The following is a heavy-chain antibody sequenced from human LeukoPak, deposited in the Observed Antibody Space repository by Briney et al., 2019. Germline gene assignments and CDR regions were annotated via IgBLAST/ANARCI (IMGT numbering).Heavy chain of an antibody. V-gene: IGHV3-11*01. D-gene: IGHD5-18*01. Sequence: PGGSLRLSCAASGFTFSDYYMSWIRQAPGKGMEWVSYISSSGSTIYYADSVKGRFTISRDNAKNSLYLQMNSLRAEDTAVYYCARSRLYRSSGYSYGYWGQGTLVTVSS. J-gene: IGHJ4*02. CDR3: ARSRLYRSSGYSYGY. CDR2: ISSSGSTI. CDR1: GFTFSDYY.